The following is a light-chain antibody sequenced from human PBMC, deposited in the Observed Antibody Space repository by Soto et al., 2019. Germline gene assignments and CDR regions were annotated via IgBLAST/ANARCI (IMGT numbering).Light chain of an antibody. J-gene: IGKJ2*01. CDR1: QSVSSSY. V-gene: IGKV3-20*01. CDR2: CAS. CDR3: QQYGSSPHT. Sequence: EIVLTQSPGTLSLSPGERATLSCRASQSVSSSYLAWYQHKHGQAPRLLIYCASSRATGIPDRFSGSGSGTDFTLTISRLEPEDFAVYYCQQYGSSPHTFGQGTKLEIK.